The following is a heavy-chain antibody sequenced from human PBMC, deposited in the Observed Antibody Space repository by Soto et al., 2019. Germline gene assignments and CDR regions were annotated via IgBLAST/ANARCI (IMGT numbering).Heavy chain of an antibody. V-gene: IGHV3-30*18. Sequence: QVQLVESGGGVVQPGRSLRLSCAASGFTFSSYGMHWVRQAPGKGLEWVAVISYDGSNKYYADSVKGRFTISRDNSKNTLYLQMNSLRAEDTAVYYCANDSPWFDPWGQGTLVTVSS. CDR1: GFTFSSYG. CDR2: ISYDGSNK. CDR3: ANDSPWFDP. J-gene: IGHJ5*02.